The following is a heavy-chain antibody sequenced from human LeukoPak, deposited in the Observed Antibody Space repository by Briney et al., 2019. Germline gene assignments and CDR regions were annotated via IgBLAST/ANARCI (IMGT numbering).Heavy chain of an antibody. CDR2: INHSGST. D-gene: IGHD3-16*01. Sequence: PSETLSLTCAVFGGSFSGYYCIWIRQPPGKGLEWIGEINHSGSTNYNPSLRSRVTISVDTSTNQFSLEVSSVTAADTAVYYCARVGYDYALLDWGQGTLVTVSS. V-gene: IGHV4-34*01. CDR3: ARVGYDYALLD. CDR1: GGSFSGYY. J-gene: IGHJ4*02.